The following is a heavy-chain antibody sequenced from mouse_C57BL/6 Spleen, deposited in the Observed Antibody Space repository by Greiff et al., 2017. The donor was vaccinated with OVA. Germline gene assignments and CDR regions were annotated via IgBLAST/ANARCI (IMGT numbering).Heavy chain of an antibody. Sequence: QVQLQQPGTELVKPGASVKLSCKASGYTFTSYWMHWVKQRPGQGLEWIGNINPSNGGTNYNEKFKSKATLTVDKSSSTAYMQLSSLTSEDSAVYYCARSRTVVALYYYAMDYWGQGTSVTVSS. D-gene: IGHD1-1*01. CDR2: INPSNGGT. V-gene: IGHV1-53*01. CDR1: GYTFTSYW. CDR3: ARSRTVVALYYYAMDY. J-gene: IGHJ4*01.